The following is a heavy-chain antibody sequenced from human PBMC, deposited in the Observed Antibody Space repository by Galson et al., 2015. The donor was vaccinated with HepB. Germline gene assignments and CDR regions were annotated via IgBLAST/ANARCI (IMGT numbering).Heavy chain of an antibody. CDR3: ARVRGGYDFDY. J-gene: IGHJ4*02. D-gene: IGHD5-12*01. CDR2: IKQDGSEN. V-gene: IGHV3-7*03. CDR1: GFAFPHAW. Sequence: SLRLSCAASGFAFPHAWMNWVRQAPGKGLEWVANIKQDGSENYYVDSVKGRFTISRDNAKNSLYLQMNSLRAEDTAVYYCARVRGGYDFDYWGQGTLVTVSS.